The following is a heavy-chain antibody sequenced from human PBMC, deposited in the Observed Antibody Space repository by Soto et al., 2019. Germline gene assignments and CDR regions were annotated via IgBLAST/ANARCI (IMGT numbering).Heavy chain of an antibody. J-gene: IGHJ6*02. V-gene: IGHV4-4*02. CDR3: ASGTLLWFGGSGGMDV. CDR2: IYHSGST. D-gene: IGHD3-10*01. CDR1: GGSISSSNW. Sequence: KPSETLSLTCAVSGGSISSSNWWSWVRQPPGKGLEWIGEIYHSGSTNYNPSLKSRVTISVDKSKNQFSLKLSSVTAADTAVYYCASGTLLWFGGSGGMDVWGQGTTVTVSS.